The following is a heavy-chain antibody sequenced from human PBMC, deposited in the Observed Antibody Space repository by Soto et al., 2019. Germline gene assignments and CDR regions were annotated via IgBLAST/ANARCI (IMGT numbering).Heavy chain of an antibody. CDR2: INPSGGST. CDR3: AREGLSTPQSYYYGMDV. V-gene: IGHV1-46*01. Sequence: ASVKVSCKASGYTFTSYYMHWVRQAPGQGLEWMGIINPSGGSTSYAQKFQGRVTMTRDTSTSTVYMGLSSLRSEDTAVYYCAREGLSTPQSYYYGMDVWGQGTTVTVSS. J-gene: IGHJ6*02. D-gene: IGHD4-17*01. CDR1: GYTFTSYY.